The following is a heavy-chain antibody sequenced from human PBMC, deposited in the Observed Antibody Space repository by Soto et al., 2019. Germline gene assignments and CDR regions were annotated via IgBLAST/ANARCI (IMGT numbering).Heavy chain of an antibody. CDR2: IRTKPNNYAT. CDR3: ARPEYPYGYPEAFDY. J-gene: IGHJ4*02. Sequence: EVQLVQSGGGLVQPGGSLKLSCVAFGFTFSGSAMHWVSQAPGKGLEWVGRIRTKPNNYATIYSASVRGRFTISRDDSRSATYLQMDSLKTEDTAVYYCARPEYPYGYPEAFDYLGQGTLFTVAS. D-gene: IGHD4-17*01. CDR1: GFTFSGSA. V-gene: IGHV3-73*02.